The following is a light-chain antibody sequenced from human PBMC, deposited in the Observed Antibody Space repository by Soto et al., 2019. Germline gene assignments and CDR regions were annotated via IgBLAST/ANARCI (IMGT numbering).Light chain of an antibody. CDR3: CPYACTHSLWV. J-gene: IGLJ7*01. V-gene: IGLV2-11*01. CDR2: DVS. Sequence: QSVLTQPRSVSGSPGQSVTISCTGTSSDVGGYNFVSWYQQFPGKAPKVIIYDVSKRPSGVPDRFSGYKSGNTASLTISGLQAEDEADYYRCPYACTHSLWVLGEGNQLTVL. CDR1: SSDVGGYNF.